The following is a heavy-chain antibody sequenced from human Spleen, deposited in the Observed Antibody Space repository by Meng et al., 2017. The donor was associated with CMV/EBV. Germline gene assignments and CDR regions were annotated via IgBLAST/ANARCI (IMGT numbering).Heavy chain of an antibody. J-gene: IGHJ4*02. CDR1: RVSLCAGGSS. CDR2: IYFRGSS. CDR3: ASSVMAGSYYFDS. Sequence: FSRVSLCAGGSSWPWIRQPPAKGLDWFGYIYFRGSSYLNPSLKGRLALSVDTSKNQFSLALTSLTAADTAVYYCASSVMAGSYYFDSWGQGILVTVSS. D-gene: IGHD3-16*01. V-gene: IGHV4-31*02.